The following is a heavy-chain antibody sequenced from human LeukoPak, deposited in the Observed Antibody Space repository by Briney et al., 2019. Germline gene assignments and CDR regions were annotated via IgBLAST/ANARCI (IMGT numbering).Heavy chain of an antibody. Sequence: GGSLRLSCAASGFSFSINWMCWVRQAPGKGLEWVATMNQDGRERFYVDSVKGRFTISRDNTKNSLYLQMNSLRAEDTAMYFCATGTYRERFYFWGQGTLVTVSS. CDR3: ATGTYRERFYF. CDR1: GFSFSINW. J-gene: IGHJ4*02. D-gene: IGHD3-16*02. V-gene: IGHV3-7*01. CDR2: MNQDGRER.